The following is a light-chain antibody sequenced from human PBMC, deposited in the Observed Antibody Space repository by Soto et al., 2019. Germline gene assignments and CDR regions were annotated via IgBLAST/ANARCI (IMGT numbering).Light chain of an antibody. Sequence: SALTQPASVSGSPGQSITISCTGTSSDVGGYNYVSWYQQHPGKAPKLMIYDVNNRPSGVSNRFSGSKSGNTASLTISGLQAEDEADYYCSSYTTSSTLGVFGTGTKVTVL. CDR3: SSYTTSSTLGV. J-gene: IGLJ1*01. CDR1: SSDVGGYNY. CDR2: DVN. V-gene: IGLV2-14*03.